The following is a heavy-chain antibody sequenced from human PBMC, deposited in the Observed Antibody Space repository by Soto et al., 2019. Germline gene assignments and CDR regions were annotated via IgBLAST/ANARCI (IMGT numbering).Heavy chain of an antibody. D-gene: IGHD3-22*01. CDR3: ASSAIVVVHDRLSGDENYGMDV. CDR2: ISGSGGST. CDR1: GFTFSSYA. J-gene: IGHJ6*02. V-gene: IGHV3-23*01. Sequence: GGSLRLSCAASGFTFSSYAMSWVRQAPGKGLEWVSAISGSGGSTYYADSVKGRFTISRDNSKNTLYLQMNSLRAEDTAVYYCASSAIVVVHDRLSGDENYGMDVWGQGTTVTVSS.